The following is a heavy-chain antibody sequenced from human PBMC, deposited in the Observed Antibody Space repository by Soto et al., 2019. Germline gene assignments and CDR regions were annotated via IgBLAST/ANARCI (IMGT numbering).Heavy chain of an antibody. CDR2: IYSDGRV. D-gene: IGHD3-16*01. CDR3: ARHERFGGTHP. Sequence: PSETLSLTCIASGGSITTTSNYWGWFRQPPGKGLEWIGSIYSDGRVHSTPSLESRVSISVDTSKNDFSLKLTSLAAADTAIYFCARHERFGGTHPWGQGILVTVSS. V-gene: IGHV4-39*01. CDR1: GGSITTTSNY. J-gene: IGHJ5*02.